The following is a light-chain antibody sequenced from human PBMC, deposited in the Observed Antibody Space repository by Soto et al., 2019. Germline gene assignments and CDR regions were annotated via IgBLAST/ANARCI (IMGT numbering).Light chain of an antibody. CDR1: SSDVGTFNL. J-gene: IGLJ2*01. CDR2: EGT. CDR3: AAWDDSVSVLV. V-gene: IGLV2-14*02. Sequence: QSALTQPASVSGFLGQSITMSCTGSSSDVGTFNLVSWFQQHPGKAPKLLIFEGTKRPSGVPDRFSGSKSGTSASLAISGLRSEDEADYYCAAWDDSVSVLVFGGGTKLTVL.